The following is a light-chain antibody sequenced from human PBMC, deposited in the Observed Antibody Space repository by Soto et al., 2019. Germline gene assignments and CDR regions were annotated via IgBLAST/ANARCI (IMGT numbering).Light chain of an antibody. CDR1: SSNIGSNT. CDR2: SYN. V-gene: IGLV1-44*01. J-gene: IGLJ2*01. Sequence: QAVVTQPPSASGTPGQRVTIYCSGSSSNIGSNTVNWYQQLPGTAPKLLIYSYNQRPSGVPDRFSGSRSGTSASLAISGLQSEDEADYYCAVWDDSLNGVVFGGGTKLTVL. CDR3: AVWDDSLNGVV.